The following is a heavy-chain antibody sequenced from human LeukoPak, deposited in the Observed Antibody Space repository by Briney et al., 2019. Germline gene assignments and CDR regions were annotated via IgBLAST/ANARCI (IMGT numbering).Heavy chain of an antibody. CDR1: GYSFTTYW. V-gene: IGHV5-51*01. D-gene: IGHD6-13*01. Sequence: GESLKISCKGSGYSFTTYWIGWVRQMPGKVLEWMGIIYPGDSDTSYSPSLQSQVTTTADTSITTAYLQWSILTAADTAKYYCARLSSAAAGTYWFDPGGQGTLVTVPS. J-gene: IGHJ5*02. CDR2: IYPGDSDT. CDR3: ARLSSAAAGTYWFDP.